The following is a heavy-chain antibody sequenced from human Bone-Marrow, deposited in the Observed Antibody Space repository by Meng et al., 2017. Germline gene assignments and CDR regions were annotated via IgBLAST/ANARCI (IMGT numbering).Heavy chain of an antibody. D-gene: IGHD3-22*01. CDR2: INPSGGST. J-gene: IGHJ6*02. V-gene: IGHV1-46*01. CDR3: ARDLHSMIVVVITGYGMDV. Sequence: ASVKVSCKASGYTFTSYYMHWVRQAPGQGLEWMGIINPSGGSTSYAQKFQGRVTMTRDTSTSTVYTELSSLRSEDTAVYYCARDLHSMIVVVITGYGMDVWGQGTTVTVSS. CDR1: GYTFTSYY.